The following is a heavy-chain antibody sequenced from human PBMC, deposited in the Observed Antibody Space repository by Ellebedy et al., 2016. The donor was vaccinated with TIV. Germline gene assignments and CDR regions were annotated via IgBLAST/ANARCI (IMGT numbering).Heavy chain of an antibody. CDR1: GGSVSSSSYY. CDR3: ASSEIVVVVAATRENWFDP. V-gene: IGHV4-61*01. D-gene: IGHD2-15*01. J-gene: IGHJ5*02. Sequence: SETLSPTXTVSGGSVSSSSYYWSWIRQPPGKGLEWIGYIYYSGSTNYNPSLKSRVTISVDTSKNQFSLKLSSVTAADTAVYYCASSEIVVVVAATRENWFDPWGQGTLVTVSS. CDR2: IYYSGST.